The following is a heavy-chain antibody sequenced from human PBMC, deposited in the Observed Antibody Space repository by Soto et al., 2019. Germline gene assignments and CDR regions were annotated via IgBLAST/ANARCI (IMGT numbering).Heavy chain of an antibody. J-gene: IGHJ5*02. CDR2: IYWDDEK. CDR1: GFSLNTGGVG. Sequence: QITLKESGPTLVKPTQTLTLTCTFSGFSLNTGGVGVAWIRQPPGKALEWLANIYWDDEKRYSPSLKSRLTITKDTSKNQVLLKMTNMDPGDTATDYCEHSRSSGWVDPWGQGTLVTVSP. V-gene: IGHV2-5*02. CDR3: EHSRSSGWVDP. D-gene: IGHD6-19*01.